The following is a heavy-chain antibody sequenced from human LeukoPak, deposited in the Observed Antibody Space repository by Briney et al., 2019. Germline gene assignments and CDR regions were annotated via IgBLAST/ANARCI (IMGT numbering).Heavy chain of an antibody. Sequence: SETLSLTCTVSGGSISSYYWSWIRQPPGKGLEWIGYIYYSGSTNYNPSLKSRVTISVDTSKNQFSLKLSSVTAADTAVYYCARGTYYDFWSGYSAYYFDYWGQGTLVTVSS. V-gene: IGHV4-59*01. CDR3: ARGTYYDFWSGYSAYYFDY. CDR2: IYYSGST. D-gene: IGHD3-3*01. CDR1: GGSISSYY. J-gene: IGHJ4*02.